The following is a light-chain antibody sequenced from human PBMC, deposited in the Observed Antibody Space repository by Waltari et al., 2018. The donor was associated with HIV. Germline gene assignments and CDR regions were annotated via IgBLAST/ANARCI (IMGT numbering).Light chain of an antibody. CDR2: EVS. Sequence: QSALTQPPSVSGSPGQSVTIPCPGTHSDVGSYTRVSWYQQPPGTAPKLMIYEVSNRPSGVPDRFSGSKSGNTASLTISGLQAEDEADYYCSSYTSSSTLVFGGGTKLTVL. J-gene: IGLJ2*01. CDR1: HSDVGSYTR. V-gene: IGLV2-18*02. CDR3: SSYTSSSTLV.